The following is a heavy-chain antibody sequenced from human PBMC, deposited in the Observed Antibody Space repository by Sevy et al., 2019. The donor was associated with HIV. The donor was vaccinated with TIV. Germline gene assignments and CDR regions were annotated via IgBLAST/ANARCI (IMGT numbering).Heavy chain of an antibody. CDR1: GGTFSSYA. CDR2: IIPIFGTA. D-gene: IGHD2-8*02. Sequence: ASVKVSCKASGGTFSSYAISWVRQAPGQGLEWMGGIIPIFGTANYAQKFQGRVTITADESTSTAYMELSRLRSEDTAVYYCARAGYCTGGVCYDYYYGMEVWGQGTTVTVSS. CDR3: ARAGYCTGGVCYDYYYGMEV. V-gene: IGHV1-69*13. J-gene: IGHJ6*02.